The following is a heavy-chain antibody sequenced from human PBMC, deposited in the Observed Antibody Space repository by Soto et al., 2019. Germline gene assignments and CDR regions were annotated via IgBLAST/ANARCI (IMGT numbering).Heavy chain of an antibody. CDR1: GGSISSGDYY. V-gene: IGHV4-30-4*01. CDR3: ARVVNILSGYYRYYYYGMDV. Sequence: SETLSLTCTVSGGSISSGDYYWSWIRQPPGKGLEWIGYIYYSGSTYYNPSLKSRVTISVDTSKNQFSLKLSSVTAADTAVYYCARVVNILSGYYRYYYYGMDVWGQGTTVTVSS. D-gene: IGHD3-9*01. J-gene: IGHJ6*02. CDR2: IYYSGST.